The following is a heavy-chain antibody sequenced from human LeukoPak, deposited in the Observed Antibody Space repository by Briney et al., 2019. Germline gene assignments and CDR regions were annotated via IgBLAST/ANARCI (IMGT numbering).Heavy chain of an antibody. D-gene: IGHD6-13*01. CDR2: IYPGDSDT. Sequence: GESLKISCKGSGYSFTSYWIGWVRQMPGKGLEWMGIIYPGDSDTRYSPSFQGQVTISADKSISTAYLQWSSLKASDTAMYYCARLYSFDSSSWSVYFVNYSMDVWGQGTTVTVSS. J-gene: IGHJ6*02. CDR3: ARLYSFDSSSWSVYFVNYSMDV. V-gene: IGHV5-51*01. CDR1: GYSFTSYW.